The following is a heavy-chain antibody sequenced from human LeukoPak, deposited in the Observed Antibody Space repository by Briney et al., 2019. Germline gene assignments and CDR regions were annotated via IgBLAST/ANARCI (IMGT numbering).Heavy chain of an antibody. V-gene: IGHV3-74*01. CDR1: GFTFSSYW. Sequence: PGGSLRLSCAASGFTFSSYWMHWVRHAPGKGLVWVSRINSDGSSTSYADSVKGRFTISRDNAKNTLYLQVNSLRAEDTAVYYCARVTYYYDSSGYPPDYWGQGTLVTVSS. CDR2: INSDGSST. J-gene: IGHJ4*02. CDR3: ARVTYYYDSSGYPPDY. D-gene: IGHD3-22*01.